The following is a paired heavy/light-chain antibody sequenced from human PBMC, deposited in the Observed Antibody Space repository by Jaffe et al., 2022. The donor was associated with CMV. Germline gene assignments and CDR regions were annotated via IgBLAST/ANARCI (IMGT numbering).Light chain of an antibody. J-gene: IGKJ1*01. CDR3: QQYNSYPWT. CDR1: QSLSSW. V-gene: IGKV1-5*03. CDR2: KAS. Sequence: DIQMTQSPSTLSASVGDRVTISCRASQSLSSWLAWYQQKPGNPPKLLIYKASSLQSGVPSRFSGSGSGTEFTLTISSLQPDDFATYYCQQYNSYPWTFGQGTKVEIK.
Heavy chain of an antibody. CDR1: GYTFTRYA. J-gene: IGHJ4*02. V-gene: IGHV1-3*04. Sequence: QVRLVQSGAEVKKPGASVKVSCKASGYTFTRYAMHWVRQAPGQRLEWMGWINIGNGNTQYSQKLQGRVTITRDTSVNTVYMEVSSLTSEDTAVYYCARGAYGILTNDCPDYWGQGSLVTVSS. CDR3: ARGAYGILTNDCPDY. CDR2: INIGNGNT. D-gene: IGHD3-9*01.